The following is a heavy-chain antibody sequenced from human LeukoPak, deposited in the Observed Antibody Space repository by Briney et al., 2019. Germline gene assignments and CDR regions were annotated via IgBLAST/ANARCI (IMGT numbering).Heavy chain of an antibody. CDR1: GYSFTGYW. CDR3: ARHVTTDSAARGLDI. Sequence: GESLKISCKGSGYSFTGYWVAWVRQMPGKGLEWMGIIYPRDSDTRYSPSFQGQVTISADKSINSAYLQWSGLKASDTAVYYCARHVTTDSAARGLDIWGQGTMVTVSS. J-gene: IGHJ3*02. CDR2: IYPRDSDT. D-gene: IGHD1-14*01. V-gene: IGHV5-51*01.